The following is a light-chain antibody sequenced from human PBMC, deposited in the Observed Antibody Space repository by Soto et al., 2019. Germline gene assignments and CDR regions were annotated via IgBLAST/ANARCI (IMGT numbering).Light chain of an antibody. CDR3: MQALQTPVT. Sequence: DIVMTQSPLSLPVTPGEPASISCRSSQSLLHSNGYNFLDWYLQKPGQSPQVLIYLGSNRASGVPDRFSGSGSGTDFTLNISRVEAEDVGIYYCMQALQTPVTFGGGTKVEIK. CDR2: LGS. V-gene: IGKV2-28*01. J-gene: IGKJ4*01. CDR1: QSLLHSNGYNF.